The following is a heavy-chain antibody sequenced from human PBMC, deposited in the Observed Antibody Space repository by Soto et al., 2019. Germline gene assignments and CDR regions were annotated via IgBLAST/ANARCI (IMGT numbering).Heavy chain of an antibody. Sequence: SETLSLTCTVSGGSISSYYWSWIRQPPGKGLEWIGEINHSGSTNYNPSLKSRVTISVDTSKNQFSLKLSSVTAADTAVYYCARAASVPAAKVLDYWGQGTLVTVSS. CDR3: ARAASVPAAKVLDY. CDR1: GGSISSYY. CDR2: INHSGST. D-gene: IGHD2-2*01. V-gene: IGHV4-34*01. J-gene: IGHJ4*02.